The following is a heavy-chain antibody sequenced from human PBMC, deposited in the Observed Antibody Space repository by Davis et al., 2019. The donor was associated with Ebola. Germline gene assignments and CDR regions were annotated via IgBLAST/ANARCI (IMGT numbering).Heavy chain of an antibody. J-gene: IGHJ5*02. CDR2: IYYSGST. V-gene: IGHV4-61*01. D-gene: IGHD6-19*01. CDR1: GGSVSSGSYY. CDR3: ARSGYSSVWYGFGFDP. Sequence: SETLSLTCTVSGGSVSSGSYYWSWIRQPPGKGLEWIGYIYYSGSTNYNPSLKSRVTISVDTSKNQFSLKLSSVTAADTAVYYCARSGYSSVWYGFGFDPWGQGTLVTVSS.